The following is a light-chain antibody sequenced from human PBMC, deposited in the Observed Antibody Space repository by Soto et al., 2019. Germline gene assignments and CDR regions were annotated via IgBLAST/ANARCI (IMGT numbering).Light chain of an antibody. CDR3: SSYTRSNTSL. CDR1: NSDVGGYNY. Sequence: QSALTQPPSMSGSPGQSVTISCTGTNSDVGGYNYVSWYQQHPGTAPKLMIYDVTNRPSGVPDRVSGSKSGNTASLTISGLQAEDEADYYCSSYTRSNTSLFGGGTKLTVL. J-gene: IGLJ2*01. CDR2: DVT. V-gene: IGLV2-11*01.